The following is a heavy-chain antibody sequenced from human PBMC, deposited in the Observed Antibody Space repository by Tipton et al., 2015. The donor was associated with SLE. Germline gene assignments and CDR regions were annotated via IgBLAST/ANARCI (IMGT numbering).Heavy chain of an antibody. CDR3: ARALWVDKDIAEVPPAIRVRAFDI. CDR2: IHHSGTT. D-gene: IGHD2-2*01. Sequence: TLSLTCSVSGGSISSYYWSWIRQPPGKGLEWIGYIHHSGTTNYNPSLQSRVTISMDTSKNLFSLRLSSVTAADTAVYYCARALWVDKDIAEVPPAIRVRAFDIWGQGTMVTVSS. V-gene: IGHV4-59*01. CDR1: GGSISSYY. J-gene: IGHJ3*02.